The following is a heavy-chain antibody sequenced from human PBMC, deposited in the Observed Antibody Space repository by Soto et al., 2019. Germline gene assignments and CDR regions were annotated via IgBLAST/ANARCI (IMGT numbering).Heavy chain of an antibody. Sequence: EVQLLESGGGSVQPGGSLRLSCAASGFTFSSYAMRWVRRPPGKGLEWVSSISGSGGTAYYAGSVKGRFSISRDSLVNTLYLQMNSLSAEDTAVYYCAKGRGQNWNFDYWGQGTVVTVS. CDR3: AKGRGQNWNFDY. J-gene: IGHJ4*02. CDR2: ISGSGGTA. V-gene: IGHV3-23*01. CDR1: GFTFSSYA. D-gene: IGHD1-1*01.